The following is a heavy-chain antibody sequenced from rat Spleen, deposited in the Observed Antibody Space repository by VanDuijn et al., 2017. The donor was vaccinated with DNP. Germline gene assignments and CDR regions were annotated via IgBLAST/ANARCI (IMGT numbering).Heavy chain of an antibody. CDR2: INADGGST. D-gene: IGHD1-11*01. V-gene: IGHV5-58*01. Sequence: EVQLVETGGGLVQPGRSLKLSCVASGFTFSRYWMFWIRQPPGKGLEWVASINADGGSTSYLDSVKGRFTISRDNAKSTLYLQMDSLRCEETATYFWAKAGGYSPWYLDNWGQGFMVTVSS. CDR1: GFTFSRYW. J-gene: IGHJ2*01. CDR3: AKAGGYSPWYLDN.